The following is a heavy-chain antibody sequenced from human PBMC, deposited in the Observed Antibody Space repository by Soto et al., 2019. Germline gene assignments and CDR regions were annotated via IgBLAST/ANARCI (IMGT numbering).Heavy chain of an antibody. Sequence: PSETLSLTCTVSGGSISSGGYYWSWIRQHPGKGLECIGYIYYSGSSYYNPSLKSRVTISVDTSKNQFSLWLSSVTAADTAVYFCARDLASGGNAFDIWGQGTMVT. CDR3: ARDLASGGNAFDI. V-gene: IGHV4-31*03. CDR2: IYYSGSS. J-gene: IGHJ3*02. D-gene: IGHD2-15*01. CDR1: GGSISSGGYY.